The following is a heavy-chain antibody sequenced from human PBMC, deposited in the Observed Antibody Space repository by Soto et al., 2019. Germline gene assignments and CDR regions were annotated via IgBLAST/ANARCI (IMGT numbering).Heavy chain of an antibody. CDR2: ISGSGGST. Sequence: GGSLRLSCAASGFTFSSYAMSWVRQAPGKGLEWVSAISGSGGSTYYADSVKGRFTISRDNSKNTLYLQMNSLRAEDTAVYYCAKMGAVAGTLPGYYQHWGQGTLVTVSS. V-gene: IGHV3-23*01. CDR3: AKMGAVAGTLPGYYQH. CDR1: GFTFSSYA. D-gene: IGHD6-19*01. J-gene: IGHJ1*01.